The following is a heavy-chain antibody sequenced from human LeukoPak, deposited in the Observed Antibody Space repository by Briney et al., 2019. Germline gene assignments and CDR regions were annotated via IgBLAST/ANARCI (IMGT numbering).Heavy chain of an antibody. CDR1: GFTFSSNY. CDR2: IDSCGST. V-gene: IGHV3-66*03. CDR3: ARDNGSGKYYFDY. J-gene: IGHJ4*02. Sequence: PGGSLRLSCAASGFTFSSNYMSWVRQAPGKGLEWVTVIDSCGSTYYADSVKGRFTISRDNSKNTLYLQINSLRAEDTAVYYCARDNGSGKYYFDYWGQGTLVTVSS. D-gene: IGHD3-10*01.